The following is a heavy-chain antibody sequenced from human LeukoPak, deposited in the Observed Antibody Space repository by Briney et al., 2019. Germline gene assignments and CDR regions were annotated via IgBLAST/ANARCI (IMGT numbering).Heavy chain of an antibody. D-gene: IGHD1-26*01. V-gene: IGHV4-59*01. CDR3: ARDKVVGATSSGAFDI. Sequence: SETLSLTCTVSGGSISSYYWSWIRQPPGKGLEWIGYIYYSGSTNYNPSLKSRVTISVDTSKNQFSLKLSSVTAADTAVYYCARDKVVGATSSGAFDIWGQGTMVTVSS. J-gene: IGHJ3*02. CDR1: GGSISSYY. CDR2: IYYSGST.